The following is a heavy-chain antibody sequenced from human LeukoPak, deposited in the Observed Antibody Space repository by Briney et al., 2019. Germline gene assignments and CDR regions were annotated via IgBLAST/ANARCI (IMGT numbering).Heavy chain of an antibody. CDR1: GFTFSDYY. CDR3: ARAQYSGSHSPFDY. D-gene: IGHD1-26*01. Sequence: GGSLRLSCAASGFTFSDYYMSSLRQAPGKGLEWVSYISSSGSTIYYADSVKGRFTISRDNAKNSLYLQMNSLRAEDTAVYYCARAQYSGSHSPFDYWGQGTLVTVSS. V-gene: IGHV3-11*04. CDR2: ISSSGSTI. J-gene: IGHJ4*02.